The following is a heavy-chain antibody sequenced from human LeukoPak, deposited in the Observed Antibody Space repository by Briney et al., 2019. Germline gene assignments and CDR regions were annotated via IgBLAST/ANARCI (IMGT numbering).Heavy chain of an antibody. CDR1: GGSISRSDW. V-gene: IGHV4-4*02. D-gene: IGHD4-23*01. J-gene: IGHJ4*02. CDR3: ARARGYGGTPRAFDY. Sequence: SETLSLTCAVSGGSISRSDWWSWVRQSPGKGLEWIGEIFHSGSTKYNPSLKSRVTISVDTSKNQFSLNLSSVTAADTAVYYCARARGYGGTPRAFDYWGQGTLVTVSS. CDR2: IFHSGST.